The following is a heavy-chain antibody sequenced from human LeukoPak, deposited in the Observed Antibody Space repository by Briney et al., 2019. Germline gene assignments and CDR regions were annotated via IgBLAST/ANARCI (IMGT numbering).Heavy chain of an antibody. CDR2: IYYTGST. CDR1: GGSISGYY. V-gene: IGHV4-59*01. CDR3: ARVNGVGYGGNSGAYYYDN. D-gene: IGHD4-23*01. Sequence: SETLSLTCTVSGGSISGYYWTWIRQPPGEALEYIGCIYYTGSTNYNPSLNSRVTISVDTSKNQFSLKLSSVTAADTAVYYCARVNGVGYGGNSGAYYYDNWGQGTLVTVSS. J-gene: IGHJ4*02.